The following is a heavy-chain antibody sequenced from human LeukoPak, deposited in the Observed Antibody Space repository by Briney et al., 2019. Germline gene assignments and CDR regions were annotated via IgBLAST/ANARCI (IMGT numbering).Heavy chain of an antibody. V-gene: IGHV4-59*01. CDR2: IYYSGST. J-gene: IGHJ3*02. CDR3: ARDGAATSAFDI. D-gene: IGHD1-26*01. CDR1: GGSISRYY. Sequence: SETLSLTCTVSGGSISRYYWTWIRQPPGKGLEWIGYIYYSGSTKYNPSLKSRVTISVDTSKNQFSLRLTSVTAADTAVYYCARDGAATSAFDIWGLGTMVSVSS.